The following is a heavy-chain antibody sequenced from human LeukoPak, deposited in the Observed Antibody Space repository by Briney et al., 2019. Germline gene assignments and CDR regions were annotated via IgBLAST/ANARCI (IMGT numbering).Heavy chain of an antibody. Sequence: SETLSLTCTVSGGSISSYYWSWIRQPPGKGLEWIGYIYYSGSTNYNPSLKSRVTISVDTSKNQFSLKLSSVTAADTAVYYCARGVWYKGYFQHWGQGTLVTVSS. V-gene: IGHV4-59*01. CDR2: IYYSGST. CDR1: GGSISSYY. J-gene: IGHJ1*01. D-gene: IGHD1-1*01. CDR3: ARGVWYKGYFQH.